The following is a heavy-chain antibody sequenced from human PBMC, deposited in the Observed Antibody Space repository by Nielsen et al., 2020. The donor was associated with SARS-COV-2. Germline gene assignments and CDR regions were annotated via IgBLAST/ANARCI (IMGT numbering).Heavy chain of an antibody. V-gene: IGHV4-31*03. CDR1: GGSISSGGYY. CDR3: ARDPAGSGLDY. D-gene: IGHD6-19*01. J-gene: IGHJ4*02. CDR2: IYYSGST. Sequence: SETLSLTCTVSGGSISSGGYYWSWIRQHPGKGLEWIGYIYYSGSTYYNPSLKSRVTISVDTSKNQFSLKLSSVTAADTAVYYCARDPAGSGLDYWGQGTLVTVPS.